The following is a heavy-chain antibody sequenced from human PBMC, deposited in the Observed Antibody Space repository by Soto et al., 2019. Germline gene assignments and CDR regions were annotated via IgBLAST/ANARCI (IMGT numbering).Heavy chain of an antibody. J-gene: IGHJ5*02. CDR3: ASPGYSSSWHHWGDP. CDR2: IYYSGST. D-gene: IGHD6-13*01. CDR1: GGSISSYY. Sequence: SETLSLTCTVSGGSISSYYWGWIRQPPGKGLEWIGSIYYSGSTYYNPSLKSRVTISVDTSKNQFSLKLSSVTAADTAVYYCASPGYSSSWHHWGDPGGQGTLVSVS. V-gene: IGHV4-39*01.